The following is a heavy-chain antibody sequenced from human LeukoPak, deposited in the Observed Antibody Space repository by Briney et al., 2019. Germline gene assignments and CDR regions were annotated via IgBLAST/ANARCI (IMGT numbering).Heavy chain of an antibody. J-gene: IGHJ4*02. CDR1: GFTFSDYY. D-gene: IGHD3-22*01. CDR2: ISSSGSTI. Sequence: GGSLRLSCAASGFTFSDYYMSWIRQAPGKGLEWVSYISSSGSTIYYADSVKGRFTISRDNAKNSLYLQMNSLRAEDTAVYYCARDRSYDSSRYSRYWGQGTLVTVSS. V-gene: IGHV3-11*04. CDR3: ARDRSYDSSRYSRY.